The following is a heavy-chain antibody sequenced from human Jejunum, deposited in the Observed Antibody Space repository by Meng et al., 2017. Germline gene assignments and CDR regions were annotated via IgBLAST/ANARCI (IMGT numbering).Heavy chain of an antibody. CDR3: ARDYDSSADIPSCDI. V-gene: IGHV3-66*02. CDR2: MYSGGAT. CDR1: GFKVSSNY. D-gene: IGHD3-22*01. J-gene: IGHJ3*02. Sequence: GESLKISCAASGFKVSSNYMSWVRQGPGKGLEWLSLMYSGGATHYADSVKGRFTISRDNDKNTVYLQMDSLSADDTAVYYCARDYDSSADIPSCDIWGQGTVVTVSS.